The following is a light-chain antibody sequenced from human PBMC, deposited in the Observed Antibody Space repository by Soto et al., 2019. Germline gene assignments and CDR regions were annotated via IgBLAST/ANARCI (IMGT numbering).Light chain of an antibody. CDR1: QGIRND. CDR3: QHYESYSEA. CDR2: AAS. J-gene: IGKJ1*01. Sequence: AVQMTQSPSALSASVGDRVTITCRASQGIRNDLGWYQQKPGKAPKLLIYAASSLQSGVPSRFSGSGSGTEFTLTISSLQPDDFATYYCQHYESYSEAFGQGTKVDI. V-gene: IGKV1-6*01.